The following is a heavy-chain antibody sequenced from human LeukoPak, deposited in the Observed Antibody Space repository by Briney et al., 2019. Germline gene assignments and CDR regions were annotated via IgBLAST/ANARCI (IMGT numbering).Heavy chain of an antibody. Sequence: PGGSLRLSXAASGFTFSYYSMNWVRQAPGKGLEWVSSISSSSSYIYYADSVKGRFTISRDNAKNSLYLQMNSLRAEDTAVYYCARDRTTNYYDSSGYWDWGQGTLVTVSS. CDR3: ARDRTTNYYDSSGYWD. V-gene: IGHV3-21*01. D-gene: IGHD3-22*01. CDR2: ISSSSSYI. J-gene: IGHJ4*02. CDR1: GFTFSYYS.